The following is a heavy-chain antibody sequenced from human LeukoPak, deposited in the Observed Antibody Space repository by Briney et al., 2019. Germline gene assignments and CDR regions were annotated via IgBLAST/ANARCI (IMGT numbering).Heavy chain of an antibody. V-gene: IGHV3-21*04. J-gene: IGHJ4*02. CDR3: AKDPFYYGSDDY. D-gene: IGHD3-10*01. Sequence: GGSLRLSCAASGFTFSSYSMNWVRQAPGKGLEWVSSISSSSSYIYYADSVKGRFTISRDNAKNSLYLQMNSLRAEDTAVYYCAKDPFYYGSDDYWGQGTLVTVSS. CDR2: ISSSSSYI. CDR1: GFTFSSYS.